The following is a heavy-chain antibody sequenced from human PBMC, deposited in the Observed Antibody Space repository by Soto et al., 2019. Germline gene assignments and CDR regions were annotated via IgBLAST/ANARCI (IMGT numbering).Heavy chain of an antibody. J-gene: IGHJ6*02. CDR2: IYSGGGT. Sequence: PGGSLRLSCAASGFTVDSNYMTWIRQAPGKGLEWVSVIYSGGGTYYADSVKGGFTISRDNAKNSLYLQMNSLRVEDTALYYCAKSMGGTANGMGVWGQGTTVNVSS. V-gene: IGHV3-53*05. CDR1: GFTVDSNY. CDR3: AKSMGGTANGMGV. D-gene: IGHD2-21*02.